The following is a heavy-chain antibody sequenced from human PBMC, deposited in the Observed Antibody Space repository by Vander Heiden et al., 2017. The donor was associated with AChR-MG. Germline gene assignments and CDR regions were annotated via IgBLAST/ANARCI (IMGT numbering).Heavy chain of an antibody. J-gene: IGHJ6*03. CDR2: IYYSGST. CDR1: GGSISSGGSY. D-gene: IGHD3-10*01. V-gene: IGHV4-31*03. CDR3: ARDRGLLWFGELFGYYYYMDV. Sequence: QVQLQESGPGLVKPSQTLSLTCTVSGGSISSGGSYWSWIRQHPGKGLEWIGYIYYSGSTYYNPSLKSRVTISVDTSKNQFSLKLSSVTAADTAVYYCARDRGLLWFGELFGYYYYMDVWGKGTTVTVSS.